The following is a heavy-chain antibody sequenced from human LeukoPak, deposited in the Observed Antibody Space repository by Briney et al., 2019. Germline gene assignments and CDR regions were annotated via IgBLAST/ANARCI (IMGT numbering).Heavy chain of an antibody. V-gene: IGHV3-53*01. CDR1: GFTVSGNY. CDR3: SRQTYSCHDF. J-gene: IGHJ4*02. CDR2: IYSGGST. D-gene: IGHD2-2*01. Sequence: GGSLRLXCAASGFTVSGNYMSWVRLAPGKGLEWVSVIYSGGSTYYGDSVRGRFTISRDNSKNTLYLQMNSLRAEDTAVYYCSRQTYSCHDFWGQGTLVSVSS.